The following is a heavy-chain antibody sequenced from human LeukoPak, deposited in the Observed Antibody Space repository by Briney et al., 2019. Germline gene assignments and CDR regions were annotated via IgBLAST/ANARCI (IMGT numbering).Heavy chain of an antibody. CDR3: AKWGDYDILTGYYVSDF. D-gene: IGHD3-9*01. J-gene: IGHJ4*02. V-gene: IGHV3-23*01. CDR1: GFIFRNYA. CDR2: ITGSGDTT. Sequence: GGSLRLSCAASGFIFRNYAMSWVRQAPGKGPEWVSAITGSGDTTYYADSVKGRFIISRDNSKNTLYVEMNTLRAEDTAVYYCAKWGDYDILTGYYVSDFWGQGTLVTVSS.